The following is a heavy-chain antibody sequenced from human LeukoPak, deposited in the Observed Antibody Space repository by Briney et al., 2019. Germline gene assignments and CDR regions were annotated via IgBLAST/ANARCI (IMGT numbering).Heavy chain of an antibody. Sequence: KPSETLSLTCTVSGGSISSSHYYWGWIRQSPGKGLEWIGTIYYSGTTYYNPSLESRVTISEDTSKNHFSLTLRSVTAADTAVYYCARQISDYYYYYIDVWGKGTTVTVSS. CDR3: ARQISDYYYYYIDV. V-gene: IGHV4-39*01. J-gene: IGHJ6*03. CDR2: IYYSGTT. D-gene: IGHD3-10*01. CDR1: GGSISSSHYY.